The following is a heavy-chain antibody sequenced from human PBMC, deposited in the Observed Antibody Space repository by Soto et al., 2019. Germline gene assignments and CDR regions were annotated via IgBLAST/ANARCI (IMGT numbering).Heavy chain of an antibody. CDR1: GFAFDDYT. V-gene: IGHV3-43*01. Sequence: GSLRLSCAASGFAFDDYTMHWVRQAPGKGLEWVSHISRDGGSTYYADSVKGRFTISRDNSKNSLYLQMNSLRAEDTAVYYCAREIPYGDYAFDIWGQGTMVTVSS. J-gene: IGHJ3*02. CDR3: AREIPYGDYAFDI. D-gene: IGHD4-17*01. CDR2: ISRDGGST.